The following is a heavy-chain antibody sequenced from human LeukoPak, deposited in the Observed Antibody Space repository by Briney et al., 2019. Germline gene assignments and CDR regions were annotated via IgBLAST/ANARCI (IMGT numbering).Heavy chain of an antibody. CDR2: INPNSGGT. CDR3: ARDPVWKVVNYDFWSGYYEKGYYFDY. J-gene: IGHJ4*02. V-gene: IGHV1-2*06. Sequence: GASVKVSCKASGYTFTSYYMHWVRQAPGQGLEWMGRINPNSGGTNYAQKFQGRVTMTRDTSISTAYMELSRLRSDDTAVYYCARDPVWKVVNYDFWSGYYEKGYYFDYWGQGTLVTVSS. CDR1: GYTFTSYY. D-gene: IGHD3-3*01.